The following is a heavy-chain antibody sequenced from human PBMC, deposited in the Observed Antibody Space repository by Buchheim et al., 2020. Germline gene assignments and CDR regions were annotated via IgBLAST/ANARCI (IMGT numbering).Heavy chain of an antibody. CDR1: GFTFSSYS. CDR3: ARDHPVYSSGYYFQH. V-gene: IGHV3-21*01. Sequence: EVQLVESGGGLVKPGGSLRLSCAASGFTFSSYSMNWVRQAPGKGLEWVSSISSSSSYIYYADSVKGRIPISRDTAKNSLSLQMNSLRAEDTAVYYCARDHPVYSSGYYFQHWGQGTL. CDR2: ISSSSSYI. J-gene: IGHJ1*01. D-gene: IGHD6-19*01.